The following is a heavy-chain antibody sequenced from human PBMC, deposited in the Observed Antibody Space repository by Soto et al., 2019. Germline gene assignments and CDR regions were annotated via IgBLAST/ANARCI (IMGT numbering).Heavy chain of an antibody. CDR2: ISYSGRA. V-gene: IGHV4-30-4*01. Sequence: QVQLQESGPGLVKPSQTLSLTCTVSGGSISSGDYYWSWIRQSPGKGLEWIGYISYSGRAYYNPSLKSRVISSVDTSKDQFYLKLSSVTGADTAVYYCAGNMAARNYYGLDVWGQGTKVTVSS. CDR3: AGNMAARNYYGLDV. CDR1: GGSISSGDYY. D-gene: IGHD6-6*01. J-gene: IGHJ6*02.